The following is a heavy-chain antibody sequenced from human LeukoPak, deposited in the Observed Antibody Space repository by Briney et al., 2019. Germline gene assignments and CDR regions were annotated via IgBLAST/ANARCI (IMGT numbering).Heavy chain of an antibody. D-gene: IGHD3-9*01. V-gene: IGHV1-69*13. CDR1: GGTFSSYA. CDR3: ATNRGNLRYFDWLRHNY. J-gene: IGHJ4*02. CDR2: IIPIFGTA. Sequence: ASVKVSCKASGGTFSSYAISWVRQAPGQGLEWMGGIIPIFGTANYAQKFQGRVTITADESTSTAYMELSSLRSEDTAVYYCATNRGNLRYFDWLRHNYWGQGTLVTVSS.